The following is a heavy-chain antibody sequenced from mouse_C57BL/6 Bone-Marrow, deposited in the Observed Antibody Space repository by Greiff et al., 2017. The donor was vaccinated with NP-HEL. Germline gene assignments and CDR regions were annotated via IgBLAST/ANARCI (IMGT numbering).Heavy chain of an antibody. CDR1: GFNIKDDY. V-gene: IGHV14-4*01. CDR3: TTSYYGNYEWYFDV. Sequence: EVQLQQSGAELVRPGASVKLSCTASGFNIKDDYMHWVKQRPEQGLEWIGWIDPENGDTEYASKFQGKATITADTSSNTAYLQLSSLTSEDTAVYYCTTSYYGNYEWYFDVWGTGTTVTVSS. J-gene: IGHJ1*03. D-gene: IGHD2-10*01. CDR2: IDPENGDT.